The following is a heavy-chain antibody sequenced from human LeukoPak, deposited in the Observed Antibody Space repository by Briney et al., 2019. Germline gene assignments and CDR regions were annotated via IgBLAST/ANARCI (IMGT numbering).Heavy chain of an antibody. J-gene: IGHJ5*02. CDR2: INHGGST. D-gene: IGHD5-18*01. V-gene: IGHV4-34*01. Sequence: SETLSLTCAVYGGSFSGHDWTWIRQSPEKGLEWMGAINHGGSTNYNPSLKTRVTISLDTSKNQFSLKLSSVTAADTAVYYCARGTMAIQLPAAQRFDPWGQGTLVTVSS. CDR3: ARGTMAIQLPAAQRFDP. CDR1: GGSFSGHD.